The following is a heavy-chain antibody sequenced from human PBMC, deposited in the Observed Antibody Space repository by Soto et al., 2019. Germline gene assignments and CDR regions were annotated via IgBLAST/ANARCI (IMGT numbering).Heavy chain of an antibody. CDR2: IYYSGST. Sequence: SETLSLTCTVSGGSISSSSYYWGWIRQPPGKGLEWIGSIYYSGSTYYNPSLKSRVTISVDTSKNQFSPKLSSVTAADTAVYYCARTHSGGDCFDYWGQGTLVTVSS. CDR3: ARTHSGGDCFDY. D-gene: IGHD2-21*01. J-gene: IGHJ4*02. V-gene: IGHV4-39*01. CDR1: GGSISSSSYY.